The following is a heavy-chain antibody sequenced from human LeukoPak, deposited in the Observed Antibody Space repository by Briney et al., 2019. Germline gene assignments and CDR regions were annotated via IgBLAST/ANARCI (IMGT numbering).Heavy chain of an antibody. D-gene: IGHD5-12*01. CDR1: GFTLSGYW. CDR2: LHADGIER. CDR3: ARGGYSFDY. V-gene: IGHV3-7*01. J-gene: IGHJ4*02. Sequence: GGSLRLSCAASGFTLSGYWMSWVRQAPGKGLEWVARLHADGIERYYVDPVKGRFTISRDNAKNSLHLQMYSLRLDDAAVYYCARGGYSFDYLGQGTLVTVSS.